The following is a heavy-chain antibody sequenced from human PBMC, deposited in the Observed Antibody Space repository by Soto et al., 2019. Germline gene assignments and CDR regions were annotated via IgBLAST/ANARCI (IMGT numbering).Heavy chain of an antibody. J-gene: IGHJ4*02. D-gene: IGHD2-8*01. Sequence: SETLSLTCTVSGGSISSGGYYWSWIRQHPGKGLEWIGYIYYSGSTYYNPSLKSRVTISVDTSKNQFSLKLSPVTAADTAVYYCARSPLVSVLFDYWGQGTLVTVSS. V-gene: IGHV4-31*03. CDR3: ARSPLVSVLFDY. CDR2: IYYSGST. CDR1: GGSISSGGYY.